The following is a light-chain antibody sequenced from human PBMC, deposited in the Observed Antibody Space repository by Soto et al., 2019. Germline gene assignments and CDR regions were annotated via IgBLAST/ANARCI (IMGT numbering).Light chain of an antibody. Sequence: EIGLTQSPGTLSLSPGERATLSCRASQSVSSSYLAWYQQKPGQAPRILIYGASSRATGIPDRFSGSGSGTDFTLTISRLEPEDFAVYYCQQYGSSSLTFGGGTKVEIK. CDR3: QQYGSSSLT. CDR1: QSVSSSY. CDR2: GAS. V-gene: IGKV3-20*01. J-gene: IGKJ4*01.